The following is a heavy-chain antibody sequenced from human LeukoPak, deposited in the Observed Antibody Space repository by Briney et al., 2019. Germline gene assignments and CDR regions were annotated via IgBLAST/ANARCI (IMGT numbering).Heavy chain of an antibody. D-gene: IGHD2-15*01. J-gene: IGHJ4*02. Sequence: ASVKVSCKSSGYTFTGYYIHWVRRAPGQGPECMGWINPNTGETSYAQKFQGRVTITGDMSISTAYMELSRLTSDDTAVYYCASRPSCSGGTCYGLGYWGQGSLVTVSS. CDR3: ASRPSCSGGTCYGLGY. V-gene: IGHV1-2*02. CDR2: INPNTGET. CDR1: GYTFTGYY.